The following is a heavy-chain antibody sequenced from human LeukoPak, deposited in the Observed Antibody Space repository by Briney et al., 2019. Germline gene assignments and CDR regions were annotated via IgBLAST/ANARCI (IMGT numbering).Heavy chain of an antibody. Sequence: SETLSLTCTASGVSISSYYWSWLRQPPGKGLEWIGYIYYSGSTNYNPSLKSRVTISVDTSNNQFSLKLSSVTAADTAVYYCARSGSYRYFLDYWGQGTLVTVSS. CDR1: GVSISSYY. J-gene: IGHJ4*02. CDR3: ARSGSYRYFLDY. D-gene: IGHD3-16*02. CDR2: IYYSGST. V-gene: IGHV4-59*01.